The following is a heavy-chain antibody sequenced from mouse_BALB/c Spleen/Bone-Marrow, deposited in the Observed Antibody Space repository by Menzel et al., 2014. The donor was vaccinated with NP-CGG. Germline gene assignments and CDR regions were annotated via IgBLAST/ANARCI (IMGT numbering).Heavy chain of an antibody. J-gene: IGHJ2*01. Sequence: VQLQQSGAELVKPGASVKLSCTASGFNIKDIYMHWVKQRPEQGLEWIGRIDPANGDTKYDPKFQGKATITADTSSNTAYLQLSSLTSEDTAVYYCARAYGPFDYWGQGTTLTVAS. CDR1: GFNIKDIY. CDR2: IDPANGDT. D-gene: IGHD1-2*01. V-gene: IGHV14-3*02. CDR3: ARAYGPFDY.